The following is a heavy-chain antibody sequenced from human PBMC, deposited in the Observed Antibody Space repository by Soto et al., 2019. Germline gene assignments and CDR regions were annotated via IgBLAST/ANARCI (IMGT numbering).Heavy chain of an antibody. Sequence: QVQLVQSGAEVKKPGSSVKVSCKASGGTFSSYAISWVRQAPGQGLEWMGGIIPIFGTANYAQKFQRRVTITADKSTSTAYMERSSLRSEATAVYYCARGGPMTTVTFDYWGQGTLVTVSS. D-gene: IGHD4-4*01. CDR3: ARGGPMTTVTFDY. CDR2: IIPIFGTA. J-gene: IGHJ4*02. V-gene: IGHV1-69*06. CDR1: GGTFSSYA.